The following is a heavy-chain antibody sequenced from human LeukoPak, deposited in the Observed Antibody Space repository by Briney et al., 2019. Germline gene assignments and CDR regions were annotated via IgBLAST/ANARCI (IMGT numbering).Heavy chain of an antibody. V-gene: IGHV3-48*01. D-gene: IGHD3-22*01. CDR2: ISSSSSTI. Sequence: PGGSLRLSCAASGFTFSSHSMNWVRQAPGKGLEWVSYISSSSSTIYYADSVKGRFTISRDNAKNSLYLQMNSLRAEDTAVYYCARGRLTYYYDSSGYPFDYWGQGTLVTVSS. J-gene: IGHJ4*02. CDR1: GFTFSSHS. CDR3: ARGRLTYYYDSSGYPFDY.